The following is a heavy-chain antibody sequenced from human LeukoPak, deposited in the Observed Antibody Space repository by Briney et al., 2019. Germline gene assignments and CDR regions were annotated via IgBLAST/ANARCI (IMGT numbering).Heavy chain of an antibody. CDR2: ISGSGGST. V-gene: IGHV3-23*01. D-gene: IGHD3-22*01. CDR3: AIEERYYYDSSGF. J-gene: IGHJ4*02. Sequence: PGGSLRLSCVASGFTFRTYSMSWVRQAPGKRLEGGSGISGSGGSTFYVDSVKGRFTISRDNSKNTLYLQMNSLRAEDKAVYYCAIEERYYYDSSGFWGQGTLVTVSS. CDR1: GFTFRTYS.